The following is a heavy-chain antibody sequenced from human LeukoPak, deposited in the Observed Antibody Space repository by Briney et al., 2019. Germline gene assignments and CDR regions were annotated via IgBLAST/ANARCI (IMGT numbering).Heavy chain of an antibody. CDR2: IYYTGAT. CDR1: GGSISSYY. D-gene: IGHD5-18*01. Sequence: SETLSLTCTVSGGSISSYYWSWIRLPPGKGLEWIGYIYYTGATYYDPSLKSRVTISLDTSKNQFSLKLSSVTAADAAVYYCARAGYSYGTGYYFDYWGQGALVTVSS. CDR3: ARAGYSYGTGYYFDY. V-gene: IGHV4-59*01. J-gene: IGHJ4*02.